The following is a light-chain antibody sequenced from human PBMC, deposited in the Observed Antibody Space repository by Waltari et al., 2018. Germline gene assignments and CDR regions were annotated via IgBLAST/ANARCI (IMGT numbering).Light chain of an antibody. CDR1: QSLLFSSNHKNY. V-gene: IGKV4-1*01. CDR3: QQYFTTPRA. J-gene: IGKJ1*01. Sequence: DIVMTQSPDSLALSLAERATINCRSRQSLLFSSNHKNYLAWYQTKPGEPPTLLTYWASTRDSGVPDRFSGSGSGTEFTLTISGLQAEDVAVYCCQQYFTTPRAFGQGTKVEIK. CDR2: WAS.